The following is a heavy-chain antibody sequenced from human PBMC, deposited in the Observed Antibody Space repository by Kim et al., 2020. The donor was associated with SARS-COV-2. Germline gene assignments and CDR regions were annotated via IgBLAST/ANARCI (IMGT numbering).Heavy chain of an antibody. CDR3: ASLPQPVWYAFDM. J-gene: IGHJ3*02. D-gene: IGHD2-8*02. V-gene: IGHV4-59*08. Sequence: SETLSLTCTVSGVSMNNYYWSWIRQPPGKGLEWIGYISYSGSTNLNPSLKSRLTISLDTSKKQFSLNLSSVTAADTAVYYCASLPQPVWYAFDMWGQGTMVTVS. CDR2: ISYSGST. CDR1: GVSMNNYY.